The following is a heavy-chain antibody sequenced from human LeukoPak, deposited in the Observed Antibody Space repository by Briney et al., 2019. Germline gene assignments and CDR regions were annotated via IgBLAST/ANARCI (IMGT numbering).Heavy chain of an antibody. V-gene: IGHV3-23*01. D-gene: IGHD3-22*01. CDR1: GFTFSKYA. Sequence: GGSLRLAWVASGFTFSKYAMSWVRQSPGKGREWISAISNDGVYTFHADSGKGRLTISRDNSKNTLYLQMDSLRAEDTAIYYCAKGSSGGRPYYFDYWGQGTLVTVSS. CDR3: AKGSSGGRPYYFDY. J-gene: IGHJ4*02. CDR2: ISNDGVYT.